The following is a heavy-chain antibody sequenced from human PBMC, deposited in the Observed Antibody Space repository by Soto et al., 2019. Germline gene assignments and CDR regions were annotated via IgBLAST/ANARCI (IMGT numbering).Heavy chain of an antibody. CDR2: INPNSGGT. Sequence: ASVKVSCKDSGYTLTGYYMHWVRQAPGQGLEWMGWINPNSGGTNYAQKFQGWVTMTRDTSISTAYMELSRLRSDDTAVYYCARDRRGSYYDYYYGMDVWGQGTTVTVSS. CDR1: GYTLTGYY. CDR3: ARDRRGSYYDYYYGMDV. J-gene: IGHJ6*02. D-gene: IGHD1-26*01. V-gene: IGHV1-2*04.